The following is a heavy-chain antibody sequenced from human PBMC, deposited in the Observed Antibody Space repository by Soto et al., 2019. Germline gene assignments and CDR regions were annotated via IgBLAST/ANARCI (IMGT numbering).Heavy chain of an antibody. V-gene: IGHV3-23*01. Sequence: GGSLRLSCAASGFTFSSYAMSWVRQAPGKGLEWVSAISGSGGSTYYADSVKGRFTISRDNSKNTLYLQMNSLRAEDTAVYDCAKDRRIVGAGAYAFDIWGQGTMVTVSS. CDR3: AKDRRIVGAGAYAFDI. J-gene: IGHJ3*02. CDR2: ISGSGGST. CDR1: GFTFSSYA. D-gene: IGHD1-26*01.